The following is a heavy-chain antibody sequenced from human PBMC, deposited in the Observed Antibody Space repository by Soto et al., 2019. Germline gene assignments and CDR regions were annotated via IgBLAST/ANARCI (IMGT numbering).Heavy chain of an antibody. CDR3: ASIPHYGSGQLDY. J-gene: IGHJ4*02. D-gene: IGHD3-10*01. V-gene: IGHV1-3*01. Sequence: QVQLVQSGAEVKKPGASVKVSCKASVYTFTSYAMHWVRQAPGQRLDWMGWINAGNGNTKYSQKIQRRVTITRDTSASTAYMELSSLRCEDTAVYYCASIPHYGSGQLDYWGQGTLVTVSS. CDR1: VYTFTSYA. CDR2: INAGNGNT.